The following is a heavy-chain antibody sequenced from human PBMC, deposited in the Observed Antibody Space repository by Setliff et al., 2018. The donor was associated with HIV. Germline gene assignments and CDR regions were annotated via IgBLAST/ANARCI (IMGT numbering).Heavy chain of an antibody. Sequence: SETLSLTCTVSGDSIGGYYWSWIRQPPGKGLEWMGYVFYTGFASYNPSLKSRLTISVDTSKSQFSLTLTSVTAADTAVYYCARQMPIPGIAITPVDYWGQGALVTVSS. CDR2: VFYTGFA. CDR3: ARQMPIPGIAITPVDY. V-gene: IGHV4-59*08. CDR1: GDSIGGYY. D-gene: IGHD5-12*01. J-gene: IGHJ4*02.